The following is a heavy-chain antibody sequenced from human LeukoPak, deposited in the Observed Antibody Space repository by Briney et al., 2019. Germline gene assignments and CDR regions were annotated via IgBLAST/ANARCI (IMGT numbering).Heavy chain of an antibody. J-gene: IGHJ4*02. CDR1: GFTFSSYS. CDR2: ISGSGGST. V-gene: IGHV3-23*01. D-gene: IGHD3-22*01. Sequence: PGGSLRLSCAASGFTFSSYSMSWVRQAPGKGLEWVSAISGSGGSTYYADSVKGRFTISRDNSKNTLYLQMNRLTAEDTAVYYCAKETARYYYDSSGYYFLDYWGQGTLVTVSS. CDR3: AKETARYYYDSSGYYFLDY.